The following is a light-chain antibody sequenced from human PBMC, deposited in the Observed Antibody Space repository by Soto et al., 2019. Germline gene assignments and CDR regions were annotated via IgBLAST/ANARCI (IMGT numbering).Light chain of an antibody. J-gene: IGKJ1*01. CDR2: GAS. CDR3: QQYYSYSWT. V-gene: IGKV1-5*01. Sequence: DIQMTQSPSTLAASVCDRVTITCRASQIISSRLACYQQKPVKAPSLLIYGASTLQSGVPSRFCGSRSGTEYTLTLSSLQPDDFATSYYQQYYSYSWTFGQGTKVDIK. CDR1: QIISSR.